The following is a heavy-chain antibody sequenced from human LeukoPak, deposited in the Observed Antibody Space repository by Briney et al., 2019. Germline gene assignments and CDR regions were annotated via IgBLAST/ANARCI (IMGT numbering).Heavy chain of an antibody. CDR1: GYTFTSYD. V-gene: IGHV1-8*03. CDR3: ARGLKDIVVVVAAISDAFDI. J-gene: IGHJ3*02. CDR2: MNPNRGNT. D-gene: IGHD2-15*01. Sequence: GASVKVSCKASGYTFTSYDINCVRQATGQGLEWMGWMNPNRGNTGYAQKLQGRVTITRNTSISTAYMELSSLRSEDTAVYYCARGLKDIVVVVAAISDAFDIWGQGTMVTVSS.